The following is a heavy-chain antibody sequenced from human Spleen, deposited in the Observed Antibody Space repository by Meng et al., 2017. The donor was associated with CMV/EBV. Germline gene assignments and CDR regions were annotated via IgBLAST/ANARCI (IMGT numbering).Heavy chain of an antibody. D-gene: IGHD6-6*01. CDR1: GGSFDSIGYY. CDR3: AQMSSSYSLDY. CDR2: IHYSGST. J-gene: IGHJ4*02. V-gene: IGHV4-39*07. Sequence: SETLSLTCTLSGGSFDSIGYYWGWIRQPPGKGLEWIGSIHYSGSTYYTPSLKSRVTISVDASKNQFSLKLSSVTAADTAVYYCAQMSSSYSLDYWGQGTLVTVSS.